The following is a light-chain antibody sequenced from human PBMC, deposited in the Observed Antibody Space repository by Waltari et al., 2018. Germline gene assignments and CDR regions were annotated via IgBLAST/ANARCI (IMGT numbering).Light chain of an antibody. V-gene: IGKV3-20*01. Sequence: EIVLTQSPASLSLSPGDRATLSCRASQRVGRTLAWYQQRPGQAPRLLIYDASSRARGLPDRFSGSGSGTDFSLTISRLEPEDFAVYYCQKYGTRPATFGQGTKVEVK. J-gene: IGKJ1*01. CDR2: DAS. CDR3: QKYGTRPAT. CDR1: QRVGRT.